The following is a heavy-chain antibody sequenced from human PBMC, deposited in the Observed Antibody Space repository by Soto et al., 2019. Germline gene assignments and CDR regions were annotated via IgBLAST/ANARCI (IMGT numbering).Heavy chain of an antibody. CDR3: ARRRVLRFLEWSDWFDP. V-gene: IGHV5-51*01. CDR1: GYSFTSYW. J-gene: IGHJ5*02. CDR2: IYPGDSDT. Sequence: PGESLKISCKGSGYSFTSYWIGWVRQMPGKGLEWMGIIYPGDSDTRYSPSFQGQVTISADKSISTAYLQWSSLKASDTAMYYCARRRVLRFLEWSDWFDPWGQGTLVTVSS. D-gene: IGHD3-3*01.